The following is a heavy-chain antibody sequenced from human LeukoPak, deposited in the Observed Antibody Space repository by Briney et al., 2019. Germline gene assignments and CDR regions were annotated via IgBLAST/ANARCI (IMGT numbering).Heavy chain of an antibody. D-gene: IGHD1-7*01. CDR3: ARGGYNWNYADYYYMDV. Sequence: GGSLRLSCAASGFTFSSYWMHWVRQAPGKGLVWVSRINSDGSSTSYADSVKGRFTISRDNAKNTLYLQMNSLRAEDTAVYYCARGGYNWNYADYYYMDVRGKGTTVTVSS. CDR1: GFTFSSYW. V-gene: IGHV3-74*01. J-gene: IGHJ6*03. CDR2: INSDGSST.